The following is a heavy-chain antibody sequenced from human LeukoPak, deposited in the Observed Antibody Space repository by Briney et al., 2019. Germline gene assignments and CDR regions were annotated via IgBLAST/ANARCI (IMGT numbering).Heavy chain of an antibody. J-gene: IGHJ4*02. Sequence: PGGSLRLSCAASGFTFSSYSMSWVRQAPGKGLEWVSYISSSGGTIYYADSVKGRFTISRDNAKNSLYLQMNSLRAEDTAVYYCATDYHYSGSGTNEAVIDYSGQGTLVTVSS. CDR1: GFTFSSYS. V-gene: IGHV3-48*01. CDR2: ISSSGGTI. CDR3: ATDYHYSGSGTNEAVIDY. D-gene: IGHD3-10*01.